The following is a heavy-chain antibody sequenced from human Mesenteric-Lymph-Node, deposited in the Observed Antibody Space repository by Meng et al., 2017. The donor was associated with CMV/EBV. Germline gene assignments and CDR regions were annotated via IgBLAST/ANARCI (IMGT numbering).Heavy chain of an antibody. V-gene: IGHV3-9*01. CDR3: GRVPGVTHYGLDV. D-gene: IGHD2-21*02. J-gene: IGHJ6*02. CDR1: GFTFNDYA. Sequence: GGSLRLSCAASGFTFNDYAMHWVRQAPGKGLEWVSGITWNSDIIDYADSVKGRFTISRDDSKNSLFLQMNSLKAEDTAVYYCGRVPGVTHYGLDVWGQWTTVTVSS. CDR2: ITWNSDII.